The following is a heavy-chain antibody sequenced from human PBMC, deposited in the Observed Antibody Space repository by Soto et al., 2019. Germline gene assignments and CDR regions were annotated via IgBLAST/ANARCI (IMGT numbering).Heavy chain of an antibody. CDR3: ARWPQLEPRFDY. V-gene: IGHV4-31*03. J-gene: IGHJ4*02. CDR1: GGSISSGGYY. D-gene: IGHD1-1*01. CDR2: IYYSGST. Sequence: QVQLQESGPGLVKPSQTLSLTCTVSGGSISSGGYYWSWIRQHPGKGLEGIGYIYYSGSTYDNPSLKSRVTLSVDTSKNQFSLKLSPVTAADTAVYYCARWPQLEPRFDYWGQGTLVTVSS.